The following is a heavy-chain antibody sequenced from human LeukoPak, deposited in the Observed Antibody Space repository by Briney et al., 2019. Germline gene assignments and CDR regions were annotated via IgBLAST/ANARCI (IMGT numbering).Heavy chain of an antibody. CDR1: FXXYA. V-gene: IGHV3-23*01. CDR3: ARERSGYQLLPYYFDY. D-gene: IGHD2-2*01. CDR2: FSGSGGST. Sequence: FXXYAXXWVXXXXXXXLXXXXXFSGSGGSTYYADSVKGRFTISRDNSKNTLYLQMNSLRAEDTAVCYCARERSGYQLLPYYFDYWGQGTLVTVSS. J-gene: IGHJ4*02.